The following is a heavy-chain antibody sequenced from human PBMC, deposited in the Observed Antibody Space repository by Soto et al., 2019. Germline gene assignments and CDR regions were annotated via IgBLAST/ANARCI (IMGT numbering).Heavy chain of an antibody. CDR2: IYHSGST. J-gene: IGHJ4*02. CDR1: GGSISSGGYS. Sequence: TSETLSLTCAVSGGSISSGGYSWSWIRQPPGKGLEWIGYIYHSGSTYYNPSLKSRVTISVDRSKNQFSLKLSSVTAADTAVYYCARDDSQRPATYWGQGTLVTAPQ. CDR3: ARDDSQRPATY. D-gene: IGHD2-15*01. V-gene: IGHV4-30-2*01.